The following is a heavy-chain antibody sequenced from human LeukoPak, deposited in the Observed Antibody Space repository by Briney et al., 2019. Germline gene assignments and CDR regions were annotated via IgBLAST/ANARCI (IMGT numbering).Heavy chain of an antibody. V-gene: IGHV3-21*01. CDR3: ARENDQGFDY. Sequence: PGGSLRLSCAASGFTFSSYAMNWVRRAPGKGREWVSSFGTRSTSIYYARSVTGRFIISRDNAKNSLYLQMNSLRAEDTAVYYCARENDQGFDYWGQGTLVTVSS. J-gene: IGHJ4*02. CDR1: GFTFSSYA. CDR2: FGTRSTSI. D-gene: IGHD3-16*01.